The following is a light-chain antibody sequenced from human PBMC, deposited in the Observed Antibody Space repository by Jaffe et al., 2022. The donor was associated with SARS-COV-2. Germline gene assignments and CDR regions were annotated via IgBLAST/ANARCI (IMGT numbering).Light chain of an antibody. Sequence: VMTQSPATLSVSPGESVTLSCRATENVGNKLAWYQQKAGQAPRLLIYDASTRATGIPDRFSGSGSGTEFTLTISSLLSEDFAPYYCQQYIKWPLTFGGGTRVEVK. CDR1: ENVGNK. CDR2: DAS. V-gene: IGKV3-15*01. J-gene: IGKJ4*01. CDR3: QQYIKWPLT.